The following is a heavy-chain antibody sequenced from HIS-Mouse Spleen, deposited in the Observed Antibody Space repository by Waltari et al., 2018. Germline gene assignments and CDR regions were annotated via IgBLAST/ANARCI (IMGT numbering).Heavy chain of an antibody. V-gene: IGHV3-30*18. CDR1: GFTFSRYG. J-gene: IGHJ4*02. CDR3: AKASSGWLDY. D-gene: IGHD6-19*01. CDR2: ISYDGSNK. Sequence: QVQLVESGGGVVQPGRSLSLSCAASGFTFSRYGLRWVRQAPGKGLEWVAVISYDGSNKYYADSVKGRFTISRDNSKNTLYLQMNSLRAEDTAVYYCAKASSGWLDYWGQGTLVTVSS.